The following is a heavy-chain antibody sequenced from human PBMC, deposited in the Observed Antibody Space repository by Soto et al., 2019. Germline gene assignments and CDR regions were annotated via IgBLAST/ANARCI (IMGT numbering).Heavy chain of an antibody. D-gene: IGHD6-19*01. CDR3: ATNLQARLWLILLGNVFNL. J-gene: IGHJ3*01. Sequence: PGGSLRLSCAASGFTFSSYWMHWVRQAPGKGLVWVSRINSDGSSTSYADSVKGRFTISRDNAKNTLYLQMDSLRAEDTAVYYCATNLQARLWLILLGNVFNLWGQGTMVTVSS. V-gene: IGHV3-74*01. CDR2: INSDGSST. CDR1: GFTFSSYW.